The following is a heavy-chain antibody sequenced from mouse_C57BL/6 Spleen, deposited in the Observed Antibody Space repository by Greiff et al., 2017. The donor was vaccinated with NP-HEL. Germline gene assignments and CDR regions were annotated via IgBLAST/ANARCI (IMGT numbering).Heavy chain of an antibody. CDR1: GYTFTSYW. CDR2: IDPSDSET. CDR3: ARGDGYYLAWFAY. V-gene: IGHV1-52*01. J-gene: IGHJ3*01. Sequence: QVQLQQSGAELVRPGSSVKLSCKASGYTFTSYWMHWVKQRPIQGLEWIGNIDPSDSETHYNQKFKDKATLTVDKSSSTAYMQLSSLTSEDSAVYYCARGDGYYLAWFAYWGQGTLVTVSA. D-gene: IGHD2-3*01.